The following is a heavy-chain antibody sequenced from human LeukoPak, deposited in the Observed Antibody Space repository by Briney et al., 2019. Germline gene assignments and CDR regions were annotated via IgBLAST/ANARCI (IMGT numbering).Heavy chain of an antibody. V-gene: IGHV4-59*01. Sequence: SETLSLTCTVSGGSISSYYWSWIRQPPGKGLEWIGYIYYSGSTNYNPSLKSRVTISVDTSKNQFSLKLSSVTAADTAVYYCAAGYCSGGSCYKKNYYYGMDVWGKGTTVTVSS. D-gene: IGHD2-15*01. CDR3: AAGYCSGGSCYKKNYYYGMDV. J-gene: IGHJ6*04. CDR1: GGSISSYY. CDR2: IYYSGST.